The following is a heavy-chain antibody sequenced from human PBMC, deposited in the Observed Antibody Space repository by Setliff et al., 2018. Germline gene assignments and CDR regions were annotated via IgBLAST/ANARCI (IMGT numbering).Heavy chain of an antibody. CDR3: ARPLEESFGGVRDSDAFDV. V-gene: IGHV4-39*01. D-gene: IGHD3-16*01. CDR2: IYYTGIT. CDR1: GDSINTPTYH. Sequence: SETLSLTCTVSGDSINTPTYHWGWVRQPPGKGLEWIGLIYYTGITYYNPSLKSRVTISVDTSKNLLSLRVNSVTATDTAVYYCARPLEESFGGVRDSDAFDVWGQGTMVTVSS. J-gene: IGHJ3*01.